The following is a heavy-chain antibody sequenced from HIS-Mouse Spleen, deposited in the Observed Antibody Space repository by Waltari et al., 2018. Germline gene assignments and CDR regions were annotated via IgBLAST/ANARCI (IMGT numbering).Heavy chain of an antibody. V-gene: IGHV4-34*01. CDR2: INHSGST. D-gene: IGHD3-22*01. J-gene: IGHJ4*02. CDR1: GGSFSGYY. Sequence: QVQLQQWGAGLLKPSETLSLTCAVYGGSFSGYYWSWIRQPPGKGLEWIGEINHSGSTNDNQSLKSRVTISVDTSKNQFSLKLSSVTAADTAVYYCARGAPVHYYDSSGYRSPSFDYWGQGTLVTVSS. CDR3: ARGAPVHYYDSSGYRSPSFDY.